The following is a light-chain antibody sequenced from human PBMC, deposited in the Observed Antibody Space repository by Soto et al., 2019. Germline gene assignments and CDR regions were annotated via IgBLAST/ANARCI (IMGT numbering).Light chain of an antibody. V-gene: IGLV4-60*02. CDR3: ETWDSNTRV. J-gene: IGLJ3*02. CDR1: SGHSSYI. Sequence: QSVLTQSSSASASLGSSVTLTCTLSSGHSSYIIAWHQQQPGKAPRYLMKLEGSGSYNKGSGVPDRFSGSSAGADRYLTMSNLQFEDEVDYYCETWDSNTRVFGGGTKLTVL. CDR2: LEGSGSY.